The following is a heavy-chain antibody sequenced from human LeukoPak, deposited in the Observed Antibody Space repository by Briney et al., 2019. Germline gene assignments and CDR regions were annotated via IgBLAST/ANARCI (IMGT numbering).Heavy chain of an antibody. CDR1: GGTFSSYA. V-gene: IGHV1-69*13. D-gene: IGHD2-2*01. Sequence: ASVKVSCKASGGTFSSYAISWVRQAPGQGLEWMGGIIPIFGTANYAQKFQGRVTITADESTSTAYMELSSLRSEDTAVYYCARDSSCSSTSCYRLFDYWGQGTLVTVSS. CDR2: IIPIFGTA. J-gene: IGHJ4*02. CDR3: ARDSSCSSTSCYRLFDY.